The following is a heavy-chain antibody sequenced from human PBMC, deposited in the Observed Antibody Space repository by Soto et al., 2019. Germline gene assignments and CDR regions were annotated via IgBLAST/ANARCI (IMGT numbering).Heavy chain of an antibody. CDR3: ARCPIVATIYYSYGRDV. Sequence: ASVKVSCKASGGTFSSYAISWVRQAPGQGLEWMGGIIPIFGTANYAQKLQGRVTITADESTSTAYMELSSLRSEDTAVFYCARCPIVATIYYSYGRDVWGQGTTVTVSS. CDR1: GGTFSSYA. J-gene: IGHJ6*02. D-gene: IGHD5-12*01. V-gene: IGHV1-69*13. CDR2: IIPIFGTA.